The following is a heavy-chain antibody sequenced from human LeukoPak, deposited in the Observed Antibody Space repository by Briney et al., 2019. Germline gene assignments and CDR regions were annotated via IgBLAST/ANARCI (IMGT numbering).Heavy chain of an antibody. Sequence: PSDPLSLTCTVSGGSISSYYWSWIRQTPRKGLEWIRDIYYSGSTNYNPSLKSRVNISVDTSKNQFSLKLGSVTAADTAVYYCARHTDIAPLSSLKYWGQGTLVTVS. V-gene: IGHV4-59*08. CDR1: GGSISSYY. J-gene: IGHJ4*02. CDR2: IYYSGST. D-gene: IGHD6-13*01. CDR3: ARHTDIAPLSSLKY.